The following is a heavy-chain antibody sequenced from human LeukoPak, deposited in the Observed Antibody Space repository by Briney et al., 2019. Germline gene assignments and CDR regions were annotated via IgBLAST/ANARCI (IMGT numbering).Heavy chain of an antibody. CDR1: GESFSGYY. CDR3: ARGVGYFRYGRYYYMDV. Sequence: SETLSLTCSVFGESFSGYYWTWIRQPPGKGLGWIGEIKHSGSANYSPSLKSRVTISVDTSKNQFSLKLSSVTAADTAVYYCARGVGYFRYGRYYYMDVWGKGTTVTVSS. J-gene: IGHJ6*03. V-gene: IGHV4-34*01. CDR2: IKHSGSA. D-gene: IGHD2/OR15-2a*01.